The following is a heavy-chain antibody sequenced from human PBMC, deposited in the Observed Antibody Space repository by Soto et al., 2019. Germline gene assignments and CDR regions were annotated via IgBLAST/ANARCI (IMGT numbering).Heavy chain of an antibody. D-gene: IGHD3-10*01. CDR1: GWSFIGYY. J-gene: IGHJ4*02. CDR3: ARGSGYYGSGSYPPYFDY. CDR2: INHSGST. Sequence: SETLSLTCAVYGWSFIGYYWSWIRQPPGKGLEWIGEINHSGSTNYNPSLKSRVTISVDTSKNQFSLKLSSVTAADTAVYYCARGSGYYGSGSYPPYFDYWGQGTLVTVSS. V-gene: IGHV4-34*01.